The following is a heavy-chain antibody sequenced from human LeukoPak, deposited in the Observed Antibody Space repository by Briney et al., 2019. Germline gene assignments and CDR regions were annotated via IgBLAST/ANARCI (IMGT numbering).Heavy chain of an antibody. CDR3: ARRTAAEAFDF. J-gene: IGHJ3*01. CDR2: IWYDGSRK. D-gene: IGHD6-25*01. Sequence: GGSLRLSCAVSGFTFSAYGMHWVRQAPGKGLEWVAVIWYDGSRKYYADSVKGRFTISRDNSKNTLYLQMNSLRAEDTAVYYCARRTAAEAFDFWGRGTMLTVSS. CDR1: GFTFSAYG. V-gene: IGHV3-33*08.